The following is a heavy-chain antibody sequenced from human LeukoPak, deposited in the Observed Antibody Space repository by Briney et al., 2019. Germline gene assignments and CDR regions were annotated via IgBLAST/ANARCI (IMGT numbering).Heavy chain of an antibody. CDR3: ARARKSGTTSLYYYYGMDV. CDR2: IYYSGST. J-gene: IGHJ6*02. Sequence: SETLSLTCAVYGGSFSSYYWSWIRQPPGKGLEWIGYIYYSGSTNYNPSLKSRVTISVDTSKNQFSLKLSSVTAADTAVYYCARARKSGTTSLYYYYGMDVWGQGTTVTVSS. D-gene: IGHD1-7*01. CDR1: GGSFSSYY. V-gene: IGHV4-59*01.